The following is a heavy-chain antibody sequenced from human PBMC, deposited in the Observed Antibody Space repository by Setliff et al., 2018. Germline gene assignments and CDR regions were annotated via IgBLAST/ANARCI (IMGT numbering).Heavy chain of an antibody. D-gene: IGHD3-9*01. J-gene: IGHJ4*02. CDR1: GFTFSNFA. Sequence: GGSLRLSCAASGFTFSNFAMHWVRQTPGKGLEYVSGISRNGGNTFYADSVRGRFTISRDNSKNSLYLQMGSLRAEDMAVYYCATWDGKYSRYWCQGTLVTVSS. CDR3: ATWDGKYSRY. CDR2: ISRNGGNT. V-gene: IGHV3-64*02.